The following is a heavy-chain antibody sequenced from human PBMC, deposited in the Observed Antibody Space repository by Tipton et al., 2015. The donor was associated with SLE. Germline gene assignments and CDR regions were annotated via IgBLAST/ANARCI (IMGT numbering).Heavy chain of an antibody. CDR1: GGSISSSNW. D-gene: IGHD3-10*01. V-gene: IGHV4-4*02. Sequence: TLSLTCAVSGGSISSSNWWSWVRQPPGKGLEWIGEIYHSGSTNYNPSLKSRVTISVDTSKNQFSLKLSSVTAADTAVYYCTRHDYFASGRVYWGQGTLVTVSS. CDR2: IYHSGST. CDR3: TRHDYFASGRVY. J-gene: IGHJ4*02.